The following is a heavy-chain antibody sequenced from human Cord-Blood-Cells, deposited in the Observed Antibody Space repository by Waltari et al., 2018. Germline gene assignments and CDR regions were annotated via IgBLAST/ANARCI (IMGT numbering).Heavy chain of an antibody. D-gene: IGHD3-22*01. Sequence: QVQLVQSGAEVKKPGSSVKVSCKASGGTFSSYAISWVRQAPGQGLEWMGGIIHILGTENEEKKVKGRVTITADESTSTAYMELSSLRYEDTAVYYCARDYYDSSGYYYYYYGMDVWGQGTTVTVSS. CDR2: IIHILGTE. CDR1: GGTFSSYA. J-gene: IGHJ6*02. CDR3: ARDYYDSSGYYYYYYGMDV. V-gene: IGHV1-69*12.